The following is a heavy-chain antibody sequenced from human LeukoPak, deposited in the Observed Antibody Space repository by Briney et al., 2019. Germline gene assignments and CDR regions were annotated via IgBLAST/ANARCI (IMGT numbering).Heavy chain of an antibody. CDR2: ISSTSSTI. Sequence: GGSLRLSCAASGFTFSSYSINWVRQAPGKGLEWVSYISSTSSTIYYADSVKGRFTISRDNAKNSLYLQMNSLRAEDTAMYYCARDVSLYRHYYYYMDVWGKGTTVTVSS. D-gene: IGHD4-11*01. CDR3: ARDVSLYRHYYYYMDV. CDR1: GFTFSSYS. J-gene: IGHJ6*03. V-gene: IGHV3-48*01.